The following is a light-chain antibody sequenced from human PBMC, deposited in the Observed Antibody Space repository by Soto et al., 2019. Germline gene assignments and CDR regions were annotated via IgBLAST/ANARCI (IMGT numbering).Light chain of an antibody. V-gene: IGKV1-5*03. CDR2: KAS. Sequence: DIQMTQSPSTLSASVGDSVTITCRASQSISSWLAWYQQKPGKAHKLLIYKASSLESGVPSRFSGSGSGTEFTLTISSLQPDDFATYYFQQYNSYYTFGQGTKLEIK. J-gene: IGKJ2*01. CDR1: QSISSW. CDR3: QQYNSYYT.